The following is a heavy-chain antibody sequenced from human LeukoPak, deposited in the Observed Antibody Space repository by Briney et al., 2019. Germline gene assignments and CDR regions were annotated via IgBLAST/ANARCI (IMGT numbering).Heavy chain of an antibody. CDR2: INPNSGGT. CDR3: ARDRRHYDFWSGYSVNWFDP. Sequence: ASVKVSCKASGYTFTGYYMHWVRQAPGQGLEWMGWINPNSGGTNYAQKFQGRVTMTRDTSISTAYMELSRLRSDDTAVYYCARDRRHYDFWSGYSVNWFDPWGQGTLVTVSS. J-gene: IGHJ5*02. D-gene: IGHD3-3*01. V-gene: IGHV1-2*02. CDR1: GYTFTGYY.